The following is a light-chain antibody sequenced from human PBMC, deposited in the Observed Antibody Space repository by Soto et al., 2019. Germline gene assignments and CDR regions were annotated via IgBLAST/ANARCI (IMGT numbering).Light chain of an antibody. CDR1: SSNIGGNT. J-gene: IGLJ3*02. CDR3: AAWNDSPYLWV. V-gene: IGLV1-44*01. CDR2: RDS. Sequence: QSVLTQPPSLSGTPGQRVTISCSGSSSNIGGNTVHWYQHLPGTAPKLLIYRDSQRPSGVPDRFSGSKSGTSASLVISGLQSEDEADYYCAAWNDSPYLWVFGGGTKVTVL.